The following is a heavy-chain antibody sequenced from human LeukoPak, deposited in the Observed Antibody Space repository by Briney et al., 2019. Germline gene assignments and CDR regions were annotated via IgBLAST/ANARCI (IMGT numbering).Heavy chain of an antibody. CDR1: GFIFSNYG. D-gene: IGHD2-15*01. V-gene: IGHV3-23*01. CDR2: VSGSGDST. CDR3: AREADCSGGGCYRGAFDI. J-gene: IGHJ3*02. Sequence: GGSLRLSCAASGFIFSNYGMSWVRQAPGKGLEWVSGVSGSGDSTSYADCVKGRFTISRDNSKNTLYLQMNSLRAEDTAVYYCAREADCSGGGCYRGAFDIWGQGTMVAVSS.